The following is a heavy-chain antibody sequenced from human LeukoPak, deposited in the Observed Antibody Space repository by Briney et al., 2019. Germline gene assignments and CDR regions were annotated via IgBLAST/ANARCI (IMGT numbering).Heavy chain of an antibody. V-gene: IGHV1-3*03. J-gene: IGHJ4*02. D-gene: IGHD1-26*01. CDR2: IDTGNSDT. CDR1: VYTFTSYA. CDR3: AVTRSGSYDFDY. Sequence: GASVKPSRTAAVYTFTSYAMHRGRQSPGQRRGWMGWIDTGNSDTKYSQEFQGRVTITRDTSASTAYMELSSLRAGDMAGYYCAVTRSGSYDFDYWGEGTLVTVSP.